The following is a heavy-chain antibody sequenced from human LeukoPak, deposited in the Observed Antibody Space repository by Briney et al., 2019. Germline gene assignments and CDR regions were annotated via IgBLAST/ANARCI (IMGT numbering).Heavy chain of an antibody. J-gene: IGHJ6*02. CDR2: IYHSGST. V-gene: IGHV4-30-2*01. D-gene: IGHD4-4*01. CDR1: GGSISSGGYS. CDR3: ARGPGLNYSRNYYYYGMDV. Sequence: SETLSLTCAVSGGSISSGGYSWSWIRQPPGKGLEWNGYIYHSGSTYYNPSLKSRVTISVDRSKNQFSLKLSSVTAADTAVYYCARGPGLNYSRNYYYYGMDVWGQGTTVTVSS.